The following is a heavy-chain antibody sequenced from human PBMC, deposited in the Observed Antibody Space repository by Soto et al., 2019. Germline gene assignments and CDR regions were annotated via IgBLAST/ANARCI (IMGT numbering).Heavy chain of an antibody. J-gene: IGHJ4*03. CDR2: IKQDGSEK. CDR1: GFTFSSYW. CDR3: ARSPEWELRYFDY. D-gene: IGHD1-26*01. Sequence: EVQLVESGGGLVQPGGSLRLSCAASGFTFSSYWMSWVRQAPGKGLEWVANIKQDGSEKYYVDSVKGRFTISRDNAKNSLYLQMNSLRAEDTAVYYCARSPEWELRYFDYWGQGTTVTVSS. V-gene: IGHV3-7*01.